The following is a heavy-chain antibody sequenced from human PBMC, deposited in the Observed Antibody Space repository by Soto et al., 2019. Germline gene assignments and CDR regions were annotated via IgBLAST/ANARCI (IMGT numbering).Heavy chain of an antibody. CDR3: ARDLAAAAY. J-gene: IGHJ4*02. Sequence: ASVTLSCQASGYIFTNYYIHWVRQAPGQGLEWMAIINPLPTSGSTNYAQKFQGRVTVTRDTSTSTVYLELSSLRSDDTAVYYCARDLAAAAYWGQGTLVTVPQ. D-gene: IGHD6-13*01. CDR1: GYIFTNYY. V-gene: IGHV1-46*01. CDR2: INPLPTSGST.